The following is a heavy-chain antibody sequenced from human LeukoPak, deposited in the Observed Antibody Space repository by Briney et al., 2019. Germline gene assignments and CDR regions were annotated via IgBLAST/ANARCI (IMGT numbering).Heavy chain of an antibody. CDR3: AKTASVRGSSFGSD. J-gene: IGHJ4*02. D-gene: IGHD6-13*01. V-gene: IGHV3-23*01. CDR2: ISGSGGST. CDR1: GFAFSSYA. Sequence: GGSLRLSCAASGFAFSSYAIHWVRQAPGKGLEWVSAISGSGGSTYYADSVKGRFTISGDNSKNTLYLQMNSLRAEDTAVYYCAKTASVRGSSFGSDWGQGTLVTVSS.